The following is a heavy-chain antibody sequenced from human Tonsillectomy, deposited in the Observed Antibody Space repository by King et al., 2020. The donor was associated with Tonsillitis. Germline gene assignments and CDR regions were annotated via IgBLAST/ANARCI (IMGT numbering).Heavy chain of an antibody. CDR3: VKGGYGSGSYYNSFDY. J-gene: IGHJ4*02. D-gene: IGHD3-10*01. V-gene: IGHV3-64D*06. Sequence: VQLVVSGGGLVQPGGSLRLSCSASGFTFSSYAMHWVRQAPGKGLEYVSAISSNGGSTYYADSVKGRFTISRDNSKNTLYLQMSSLRAEDTAVYYCVKGGYGSGSYYNSFDYWGQGTLVTVSS. CDR2: ISSNGGST. CDR1: GFTFSSYA.